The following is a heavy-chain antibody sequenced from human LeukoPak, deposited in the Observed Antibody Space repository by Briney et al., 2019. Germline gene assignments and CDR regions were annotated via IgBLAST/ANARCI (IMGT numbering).Heavy chain of an antibody. Sequence: SETLSLTCTVSGGSISSGGYYWSWIRQPPGKGLEWIGYIYHSGSTYYNPSLKSRVTISVDRSKNQFSLKLSSVTAADTAVYYCARTTVVFDYWGQGTLVTVSS. V-gene: IGHV4-30-2*01. CDR3: ARTTVVFDY. CDR2: IYHSGST. D-gene: IGHD4-17*01. J-gene: IGHJ4*02. CDR1: GGSISSGGYY.